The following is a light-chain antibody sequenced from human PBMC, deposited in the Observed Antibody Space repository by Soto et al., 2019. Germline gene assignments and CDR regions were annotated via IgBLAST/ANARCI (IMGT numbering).Light chain of an antibody. J-gene: IGLJ3*02. Sequence: HSVLTQPLSVSGAPGQRVTISCTGSSSNIGAGYDVHWYQQLPGTAPKLLIYGNSNRPSGVPDRFSGSKSGTSASLAITGLQAEDEADYYCQSYDTSLSGSGVFGGGTMLTVL. CDR1: SSNIGAGYD. V-gene: IGLV1-40*01. CDR3: QSYDTSLSGSGV. CDR2: GNS.